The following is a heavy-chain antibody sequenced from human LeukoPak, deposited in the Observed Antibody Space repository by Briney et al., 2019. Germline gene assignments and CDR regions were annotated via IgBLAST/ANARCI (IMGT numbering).Heavy chain of an antibody. Sequence: GGSLRLSCAASGFTFSSYGMHWVRQALGKGLEWVAVISYDGSNKYYADSVKGRFTISRDNSKNTLYLQMNSLRAEDTAVYYCAKADCGGDCSYYYYYYGMDVWGQGTTVTVSS. J-gene: IGHJ6*02. CDR3: AKADCGGDCSYYYYYYGMDV. V-gene: IGHV3-30*18. D-gene: IGHD2-21*02. CDR2: ISYDGSNK. CDR1: GFTFSSYG.